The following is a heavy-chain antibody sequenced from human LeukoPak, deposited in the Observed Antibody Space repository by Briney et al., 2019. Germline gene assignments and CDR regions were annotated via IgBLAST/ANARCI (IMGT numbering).Heavy chain of an antibody. CDR3: ARGARGYYDSSGYGQFDY. Sequence: SVKVSCKASGGTFSSYAISWVRQAPGQGLEWMGRIIPILGIANYAQKFQGRVTITADKSTSTAYMELSSLRSEDAAVYYCARGARGYYDSSGYGQFDYWGQGTLVTVSS. CDR1: GGTFSSYA. D-gene: IGHD3-22*01. J-gene: IGHJ4*02. CDR2: IIPILGIA. V-gene: IGHV1-69*04.